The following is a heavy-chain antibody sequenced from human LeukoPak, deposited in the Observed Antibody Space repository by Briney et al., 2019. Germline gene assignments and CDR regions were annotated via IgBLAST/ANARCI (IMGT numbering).Heavy chain of an antibody. V-gene: IGHV3-30*02. CDR2: IRHDGSHR. CDR3: AKNRDSSDYPRDFDY. CDR1: RFTFSSYG. J-gene: IGHJ4*02. D-gene: IGHD3-22*01. Sequence: PGGSLRLSCAASRFTFSSYGMHWVRQTPGKGLEWVAFIRHDGSHRQYADSVKGRFTVSRDNSKDTVYLQMNGLRTEDTAVYYCAKNRDSSDYPRDFDYWGQGSLATVSS.